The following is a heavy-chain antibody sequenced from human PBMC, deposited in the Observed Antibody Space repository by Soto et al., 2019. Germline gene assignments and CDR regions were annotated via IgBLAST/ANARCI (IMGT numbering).Heavy chain of an antibody. D-gene: IGHD4-17*01. CDR1: GFTFSSYA. CDR3: AKVAGDYAPYYYYYGMDV. J-gene: IGHJ6*02. Sequence: GGSLRLSCAASGFTFSSYAMSWVRQAPGKGLEWVSAISGSGGSTYYADSVKGRFAISRDNSKNTLYLQMNSLRAEDTAVYYCAKVAGDYAPYYYYYGMDVWGQGTTVTVSS. CDR2: ISGSGGST. V-gene: IGHV3-23*01.